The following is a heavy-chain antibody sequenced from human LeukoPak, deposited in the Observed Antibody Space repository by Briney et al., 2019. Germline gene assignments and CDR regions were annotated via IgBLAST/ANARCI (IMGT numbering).Heavy chain of an antibody. D-gene: IGHD3-9*01. CDR3: ARVFYDILTGYSHGMDV. Sequence: SETLSLTCAVYGGSFSGYYWSWIRQPPGKGLEWIGEINHSGSTNYNPSLKSRVTISVDTSKNQFSLKLSSVTAADTAVYYCARVFYDILTGYSHGMDVWGQGTTVTVSS. CDR2: INHSGST. V-gene: IGHV4-34*01. J-gene: IGHJ6*02. CDR1: GGSFSGYY.